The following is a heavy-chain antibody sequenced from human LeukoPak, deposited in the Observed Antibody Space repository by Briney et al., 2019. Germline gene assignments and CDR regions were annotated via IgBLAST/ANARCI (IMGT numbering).Heavy chain of an antibody. J-gene: IGHJ4*02. V-gene: IGHV4-34*01. D-gene: IGHD3-10*01. Sequence: SETLSLTCAVYGGSFSGHYWSWIRQPPGKGLEWIGEINHSGSTNYNPSLKSRVTISVDTSKNQFSLKLSSVTAADTAVYYCARGRYYGSGSYPVDYWGQGTLVTVSS. CDR2: INHSGST. CDR1: GGSFSGHY. CDR3: ARGRYYGSGSYPVDY.